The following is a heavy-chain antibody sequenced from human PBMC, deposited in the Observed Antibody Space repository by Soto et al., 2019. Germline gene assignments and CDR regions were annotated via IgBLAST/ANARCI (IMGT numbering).Heavy chain of an antibody. Sequence: QVQLVQSGAEVKKPGASVKVSCKASGYTFTTSGITWVRQAPGQGLEWMGWISTYNGNTNYAQSLQGRVTMTTEPSTSTAYMELRSLRSDDTAVYYCAIDYYDSSGYHYWGQGTLVTVSS. J-gene: IGHJ4*02. D-gene: IGHD3-22*01. CDR2: ISTYNGNT. V-gene: IGHV1-18*01. CDR1: GYTFTTSG. CDR3: AIDYYDSSGYHY.